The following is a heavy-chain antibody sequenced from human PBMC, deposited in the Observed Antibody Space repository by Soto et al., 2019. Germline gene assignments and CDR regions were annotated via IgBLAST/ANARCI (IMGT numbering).Heavy chain of an antibody. D-gene: IGHD5-18*01. Sequence: EVPLVESGGDLVKPGGSVRLSCTASGLTVSNAWMSWVRQAPGKGLEWVGRIKSKTDGGTTDYAAPVKGRFTISRDDSENTLYLQMNSLKTEDTAVYYCTRYNYGRFDYWGQGTLVTVSS. CDR1: GLTVSNAW. V-gene: IGHV3-15*01. J-gene: IGHJ4*02. CDR3: TRYNYGRFDY. CDR2: IKSKTDGGTT.